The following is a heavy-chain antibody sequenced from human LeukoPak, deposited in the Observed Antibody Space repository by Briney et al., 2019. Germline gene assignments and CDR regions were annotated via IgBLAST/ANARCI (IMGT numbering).Heavy chain of an antibody. CDR2: IKSKTDGGTT. V-gene: IGHV3-15*01. CDR1: GLTFSNAW. Sequence: PGGSLRLSCAASGLTFSNAWMIWVRQAPGKGLEWVGRIKSKTDGGTTDYAAPVKGRFTISRDDSKNTLYLQMNSLKTEDTAVYYCTTDGTAYYDSSGYYYPDYWGQGTLVTVSS. D-gene: IGHD3-22*01. CDR3: TTDGTAYYDSSGYYYPDY. J-gene: IGHJ4*02.